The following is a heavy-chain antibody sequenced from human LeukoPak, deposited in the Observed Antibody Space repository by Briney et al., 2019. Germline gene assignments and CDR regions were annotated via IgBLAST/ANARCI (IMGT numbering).Heavy chain of an antibody. J-gene: IGHJ6*02. CDR1: GGSFSGYY. D-gene: IGHD1-1*01. V-gene: IGHV4-34*01. Sequence: LETLSLTCAVYGGSFSGYYWSWIREPPGKGLEWIGEINHSGSTNYNPSLKSRVTISVDTSKNQFSLKLSSVTAADTAVYYCARKQLAYYYYGMDVWGQGTTVTVSS. CDR3: ARKQLAYYYYGMDV. CDR2: INHSGST.